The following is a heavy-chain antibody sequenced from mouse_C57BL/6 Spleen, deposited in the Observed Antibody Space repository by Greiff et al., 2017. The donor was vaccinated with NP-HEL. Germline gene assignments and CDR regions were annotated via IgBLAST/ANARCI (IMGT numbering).Heavy chain of an antibody. CDR1: GYTFTSYW. V-gene: IGHV1-64*01. CDR2: IHPNSGST. Sequence: QVQLQQPGAELVKPGASVKLSCKASGYTFTSYWMHWVKQRPGQGLEWIGMIHPNSGSTNYNEKFKSKATLTVDKSSSTAYMQLSSLTSEDSAVYYCARCYGNYVFAYWGQGTLVTVSA. CDR3: ARCYGNYVFAY. D-gene: IGHD2-1*01. J-gene: IGHJ3*01.